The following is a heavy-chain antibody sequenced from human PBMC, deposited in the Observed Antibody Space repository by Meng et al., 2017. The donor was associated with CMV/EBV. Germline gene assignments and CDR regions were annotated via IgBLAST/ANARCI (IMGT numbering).Heavy chain of an antibody. CDR2: IIPIFGTA. Sequence: QVRLVQLGDAVKKPGSSGKFSSNASGGTFISYAISWVRQAPGQGLEWMGGIIPIFGTASYAQKFQGRVTITADESTSTAYMELSSLRSEDTAVYYCARDYSGIAARPGFDPWGQGTLVTVSS. J-gene: IGHJ5*02. D-gene: IGHD6-6*01. CDR1: GGTFISYA. CDR3: ARDYSGIAARPGFDP. V-gene: IGHV1-69*12.